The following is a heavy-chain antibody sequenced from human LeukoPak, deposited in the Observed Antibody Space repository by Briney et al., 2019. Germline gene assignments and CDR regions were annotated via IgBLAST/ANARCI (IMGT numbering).Heavy chain of an antibody. CDR1: GGSISSYY. J-gene: IGHJ6*02. D-gene: IGHD6-13*01. Sequence: SETLSLTCTVSGGSISSYYWSWIRQPPGKGLEWIGYIYYSGSTNYNPSLKSRVTISVDTSKNQFSLKLSSVTAADTAVYYCARLLGSSWYEGYYYGMDVWGQGTTVTVSS. V-gene: IGHV4-59*01. CDR3: ARLLGSSWYEGYYYGMDV. CDR2: IYYSGST.